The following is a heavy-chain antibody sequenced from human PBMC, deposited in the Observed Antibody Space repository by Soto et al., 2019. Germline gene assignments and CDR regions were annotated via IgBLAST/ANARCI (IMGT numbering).Heavy chain of an antibody. V-gene: IGHV3-23*01. Sequence: QLLQSGGGLVQPGGSLTLSCAASGFTFGNTDMSWVRQAPGEGLEWVSTIDGSGGITYYADSVKGRFTISRDNSRNTAYRQMNSLRGDDTALYYCVRNSCGFNTWGKGALVTVS. CDR2: IDGSGGIT. CDR3: VRNSCGFNT. D-gene: IGHD3-10*01. J-gene: IGHJ5*02. CDR1: GFTFGNTD.